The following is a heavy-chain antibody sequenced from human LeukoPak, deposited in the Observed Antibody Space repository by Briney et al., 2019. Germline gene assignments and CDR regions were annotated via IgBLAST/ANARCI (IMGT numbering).Heavy chain of an antibody. Sequence: GGSLRLSCAASGITFSSSWMSWVRQAPGKGLEWVANIKQEGSEKYYVDSVKGRFSTSRDNAKNSLYLQMNSLRAEDTAVYYCARAARYCSGTSCPLPFDYWGQGTLVTVSS. CDR3: ARAARYCSGTSCPLPFDY. CDR1: GITFSSSW. D-gene: IGHD2-2*01. V-gene: IGHV3-7*01. CDR2: IKQEGSEK. J-gene: IGHJ4*02.